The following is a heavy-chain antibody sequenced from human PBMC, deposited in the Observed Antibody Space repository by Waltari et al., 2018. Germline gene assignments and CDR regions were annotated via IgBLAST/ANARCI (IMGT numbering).Heavy chain of an antibody. D-gene: IGHD1-26*01. CDR1: GGYISSSSYY. Sequence: QLQLQESGPGLVKPSETLSLTCTVPGGYISSSSYYWGWIRQPPGKGLEWIGSISSRRSTYYDPSLRRRVSRSGDTSTNQCSLELSSVTAADTAVYYCARAVELGATTSYFDCWGQGTLVTVSS. CDR2: ISSRRST. V-gene: IGHV4-39*07. CDR3: ARAVELGATTSYFDC. J-gene: IGHJ4*02.